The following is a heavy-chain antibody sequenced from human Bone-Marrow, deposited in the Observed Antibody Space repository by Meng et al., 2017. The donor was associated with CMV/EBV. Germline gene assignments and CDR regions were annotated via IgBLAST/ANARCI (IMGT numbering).Heavy chain of an antibody. CDR2: IRYDGSNK. D-gene: IGHD6-19*01. Sequence: GGSLRLSCAASGFTFSSYGMHWVRQAPGKGLEWVAFIRYDGSNKYYADPVKGRFTISRDNSKNTLYLQMNSLRAEDTAVYYCAKGQSRGWSDYYYYYGMDVWGQGTTVTVSS. V-gene: IGHV3-30*02. CDR1: GFTFSSYG. J-gene: IGHJ6*02. CDR3: AKGQSRGWSDYYYYYGMDV.